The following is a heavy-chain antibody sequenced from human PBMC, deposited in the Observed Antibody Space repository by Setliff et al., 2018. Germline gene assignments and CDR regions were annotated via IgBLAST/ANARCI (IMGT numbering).Heavy chain of an antibody. CDR2: IIPIFGTP. CDR3: ARDGAYCSGGSCYSFDY. D-gene: IGHD2-15*01. Sequence: SVKVSCKASGGMSGTYSISWVRQASGQGLEWIGAIIPIFGTPNYAQNFQDRVTITADISTTTVFMEMSSLRSDDTAVYYCARDGAYCSGGSCYSFDYWGPGTPVTVSS. V-gene: IGHV1-69*06. CDR1: GGMSGTYS. J-gene: IGHJ4*02.